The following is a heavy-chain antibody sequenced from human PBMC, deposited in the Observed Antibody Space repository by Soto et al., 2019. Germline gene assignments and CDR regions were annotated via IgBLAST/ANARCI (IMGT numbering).Heavy chain of an antibody. V-gene: IGHV2-26*01. CDR2: IFSNDEK. D-gene: IGHD2-15*01. CDR1: GVSLSNARMG. J-gene: IGHJ6*02. CDR3: ARIRVHHDVGLVAGDIYYYYGMDV. Sequence: ESGPTLVNLTETLTRTCTVSGVSLSNARMGVSWSRQPPGKALEWLAHIFSNDEKSYSTSLKSRLTISKDTSKSQVVLTMTNMDPVDTATYSCARIRVHHDVGLVAGDIYYYYGMDVWGQGTTVTVSS.